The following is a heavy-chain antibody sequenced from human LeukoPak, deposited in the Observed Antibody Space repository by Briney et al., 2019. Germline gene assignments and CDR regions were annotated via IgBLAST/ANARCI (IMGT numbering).Heavy chain of an antibody. Sequence: ASVKVSCKASGYTFTGYYMHWVRQAPGKGLEWMGGFDPEDGETIYAQKFQGRVTMTEDTSTDTAYMELSSLRSEDTAVYYCATGITIFGVVQAGLDYWGQGTLVTVSS. CDR3: ATGITIFGVVQAGLDY. CDR1: GYTFTGYY. D-gene: IGHD3-3*01. V-gene: IGHV1-24*01. J-gene: IGHJ4*02. CDR2: FDPEDGET.